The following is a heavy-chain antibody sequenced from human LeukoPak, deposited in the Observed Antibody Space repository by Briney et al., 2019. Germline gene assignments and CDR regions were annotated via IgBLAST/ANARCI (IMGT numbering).Heavy chain of an antibody. CDR1: GGTFSSYA. Sequence: SVKVSRKASGGTFSSYAISWVRQAPGQGLEWMGGIIPIFGTANYAQKFQGRVTITADESTSTAYMELSSLRSEDTAVYYCARDSGGYSYGPGYFDYWGQGTLVTVSS. J-gene: IGHJ4*02. V-gene: IGHV1-69*13. CDR2: IIPIFGTA. D-gene: IGHD5-18*01. CDR3: ARDSGGYSYGPGYFDY.